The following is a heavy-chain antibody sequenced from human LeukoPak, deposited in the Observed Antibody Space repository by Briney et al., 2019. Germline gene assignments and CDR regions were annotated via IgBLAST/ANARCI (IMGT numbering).Heavy chain of an antibody. CDR1: GYTFTSYG. Sequence: ASVKVSCKASGYTFTSYGISWVRQAPGQGLEWMGWISAYNGNTNYARKLQGRVTMTTDTSTSTAYMELRSLRSDDTAVYYCARAGSSWLNYYYYGMDVWGQGTTVTVSS. CDR2: ISAYNGNT. CDR3: ARAGSSWLNYYYYGMDV. D-gene: IGHD6-13*01. V-gene: IGHV1-18*01. J-gene: IGHJ6*02.